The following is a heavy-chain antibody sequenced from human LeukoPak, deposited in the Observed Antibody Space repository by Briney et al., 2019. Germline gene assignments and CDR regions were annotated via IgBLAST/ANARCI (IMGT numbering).Heavy chain of an antibody. J-gene: IGHJ4*02. D-gene: IGHD5-12*01. CDR1: GFTFSTYG. CDR2: ISYEAKNT. V-gene: IGHV3-30*18. Sequence: PGRSLRLSCAASGFTFSTYGMRWVRQAPGKGLQWVAVISYEAKNTYYADSVKGRLTISRDNSKNMLYLQMNSLRVEDTAVYYCAKEGSMYTSTWYDYWGQGTLVTVSS. CDR3: AKEGSMYTSTWYDY.